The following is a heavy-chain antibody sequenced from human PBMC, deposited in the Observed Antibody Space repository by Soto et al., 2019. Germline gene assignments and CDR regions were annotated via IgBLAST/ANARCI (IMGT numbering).Heavy chain of an antibody. Sequence: SETLSLTCTVSGGSISSSSYYWGWIRQPPGKGLEWIGSIYYSGSTYYNPSLKSRVTISVDTSKNQFSLKLSSVTAADTAVYYCARDYDYVSGSYRSNWFDPWGQGTLVTVSS. J-gene: IGHJ5*02. CDR3: ARDYDYVSGSYRSNWFDP. V-gene: IGHV4-39*02. D-gene: IGHD3-16*02. CDR2: IYYSGST. CDR1: GGSISSSSYY.